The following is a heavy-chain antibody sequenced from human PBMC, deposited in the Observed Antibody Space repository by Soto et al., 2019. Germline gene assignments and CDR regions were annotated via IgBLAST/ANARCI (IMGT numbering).Heavy chain of an antibody. CDR1: GGSISSYY. J-gene: IGHJ4*02. CDR2: IYYSGST. D-gene: IGHD1-26*01. Sequence: PSETLSLTSTVSGGSISSYYWSWIRQPPGKGLEGIGYIYYSGSTNYNPSLKSRVTISVDTSKNQFSLKLSSVTAADTAVYYCARKVVGASYSFDYWGQGTLVTVSS. V-gene: IGHV4-59*01. CDR3: ARKVVGASYSFDY.